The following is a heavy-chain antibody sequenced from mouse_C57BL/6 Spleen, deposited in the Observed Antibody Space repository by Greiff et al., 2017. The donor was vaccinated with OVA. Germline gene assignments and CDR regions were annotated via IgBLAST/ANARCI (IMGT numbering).Heavy chain of an antibody. V-gene: IGHV1-69*01. D-gene: IGHD2-10*01. CDR1: GYTFTSYW. CDR2: IDPSDSYT. Sequence: QVQLQQPGAELVMPGASVKLSCKASGYTFTSYWMHWVKQRPGQGLEWIGEIDPSDSYTNYNQKFKGKSTLTVDKSSSTAYMQLSSLTSEDSAVYSCARNLLGWFAYWGQGTLVTVSA. CDR3: ARNLLGWFAY. J-gene: IGHJ3*01.